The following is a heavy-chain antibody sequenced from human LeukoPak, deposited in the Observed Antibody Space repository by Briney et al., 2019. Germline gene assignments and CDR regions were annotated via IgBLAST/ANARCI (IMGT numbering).Heavy chain of an antibody. CDR1: GYTLTDHY. CDR3: ARAVHWTYDS. CDR2: IDPNSSVT. Sequence: GASVKVPCKASGYTLTDHYMHWVRQAPGQGLEWMGWIDPNSSVTTYAQKFQGRVSMTRDTSISTAYMELSSLTSDDTAIYYCARAVHWTYDSWGQGTLVTVSS. V-gene: IGHV1-2*02. J-gene: IGHJ4*02. D-gene: IGHD1-7*01.